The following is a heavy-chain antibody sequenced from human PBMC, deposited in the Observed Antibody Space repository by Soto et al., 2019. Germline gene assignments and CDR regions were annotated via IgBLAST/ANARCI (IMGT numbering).Heavy chain of an antibody. CDR2: IYWDDVK. V-gene: IGHV2-5*02. CDR3: AHIVITFGGVVADDAFDV. D-gene: IGHD3-16*02. Sequence: SGPTLVNPTETLTLTCTFSGFSLTTRGVGVGWISQPPGKALEWLAVIYWDDVKRYSPSLKTRLVLTKDTPKNQVVLTMTNMDSVDTATYFCAHIVITFGGVVADDAFDVWGQGTMVTVSS. CDR1: GFSLTTRGVG. J-gene: IGHJ3*01.